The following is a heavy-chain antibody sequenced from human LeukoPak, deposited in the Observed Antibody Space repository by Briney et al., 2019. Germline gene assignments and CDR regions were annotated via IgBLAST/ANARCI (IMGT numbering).Heavy chain of an antibody. CDR3: GRGEANLNAVRFDP. V-gene: IGHV1-69*05. D-gene: IGHD1-20*01. Sequence: SVKVSCKASGGTFISYAISWVGQAPGQGGEWMGGIIANFGRANYAQKFQGRVTITTDKSRSTAYMERSRLRAEDRDWYDCGRGEANLNAVRFDPWGQGTLVTVSS. CDR2: IIANFGRA. CDR1: GGTFISYA. J-gene: IGHJ5*02.